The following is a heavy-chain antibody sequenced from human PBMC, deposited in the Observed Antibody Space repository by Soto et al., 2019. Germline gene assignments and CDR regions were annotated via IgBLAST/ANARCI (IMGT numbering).Heavy chain of an antibody. CDR3: ATEYCSGGGCYGYYGMDV. D-gene: IGHD2-15*01. J-gene: IGHJ6*02. V-gene: IGHV5-51*01. CDR2: IYPGDSDT. CDR1: GYSFTIYY. Sequence: PGESLKISCRASGYSFTIYYIGWVRQMPGKGLEWMGIIYPGDSDTRYSPSFQDQVTISADKSTRTAYLQWSSLKASDTATYYCATEYCSGGGCYGYYGMDVWGQGTTVTVSS.